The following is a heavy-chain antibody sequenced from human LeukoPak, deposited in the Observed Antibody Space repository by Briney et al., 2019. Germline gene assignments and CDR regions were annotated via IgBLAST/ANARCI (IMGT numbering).Heavy chain of an antibody. CDR1: GGSFSGYY. CDR2: IYTSGST. D-gene: IGHD1-26*01. CDR3: ARDSGSYYGYYYMDV. J-gene: IGHJ6*03. Sequence: SEALSLTCAVYGGSFSGYYWSWIRQPAGKGLEWIGRIYTSGSTNYNPSLKSRVTMSVDTSKNQFSLKLSSVTAADTAVYYCARDSGSYYGYYYMDVWGKGTTVTISS. V-gene: IGHV4-4*07.